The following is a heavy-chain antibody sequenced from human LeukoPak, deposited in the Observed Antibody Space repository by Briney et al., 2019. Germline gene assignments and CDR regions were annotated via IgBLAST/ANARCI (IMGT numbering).Heavy chain of an antibody. Sequence: GASVKVSCKASGYTFTSYGISWVRQAPGQGLEWMGWISAYNGNTNYAQKLQGRVTMTTDTTTSTAYMELRSLRSDDTAVYYCARDWELLRGSGAFDSWGQGTMVTVSS. CDR1: GYTFTSYG. V-gene: IGHV1-18*01. CDR2: ISAYNGNT. CDR3: ARDWELLRGSGAFDS. J-gene: IGHJ3*02. D-gene: IGHD1-26*01.